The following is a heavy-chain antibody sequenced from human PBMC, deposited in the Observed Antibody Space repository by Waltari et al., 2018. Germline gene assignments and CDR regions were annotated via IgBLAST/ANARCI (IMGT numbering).Heavy chain of an antibody. J-gene: IGHJ4*02. Sequence: QVQLQQWGAGLLKPSETLSLTCAVYGGSFSGYYWSWIHQPPGKGLEWIGEINHSGSTNYNPSLKSRVTISVDTSKNQFSLKLSSVTAADTAVYYCASLKRGYDYVWGSYRPTTAPFDYWGQGTLVTVSS. CDR1: GGSFSGYY. CDR2: INHSGST. V-gene: IGHV4-34*01. D-gene: IGHD3-16*02. CDR3: ASLKRGYDYVWGSYRPTTAPFDY.